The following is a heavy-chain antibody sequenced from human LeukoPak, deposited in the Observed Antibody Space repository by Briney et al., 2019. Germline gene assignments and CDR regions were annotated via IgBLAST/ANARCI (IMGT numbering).Heavy chain of an antibody. V-gene: IGHV3-23*01. Sequence: GGSLRLSCAASGFTFSNYGMHWVRQAPGKGLEWVSIISGSGGITYYADSVVKGRFTISRGSSKNTMYMQMNSLRAEDTAVYYCVRGGSQPITMHVFDYWGQGTLVTVSS. D-gene: IGHD3-10*01. CDR3: VRGGSQPITMHVFDY. J-gene: IGHJ4*02. CDR1: GFTFSNYG. CDR2: ISGSGGIT.